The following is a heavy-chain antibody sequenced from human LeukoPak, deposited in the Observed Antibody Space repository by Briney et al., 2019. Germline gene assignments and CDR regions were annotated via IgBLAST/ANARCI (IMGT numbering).Heavy chain of an antibody. CDR2: ISGSGGNT. D-gene: IGHD6-13*01. Sequence: GGSLRLSCAASGFTFSSYAMNWVRQAPGKGLEWVSIISGSGGNTYNADSVKGRFTISRDNSKNTLYLQMNSLRAEDTAVYYCAKSQQQLVRVGRYNWFDPWGQGTLVTVSS. CDR1: GFTFSSYA. CDR3: AKSQQQLVRVGRYNWFDP. J-gene: IGHJ5*02. V-gene: IGHV3-23*01.